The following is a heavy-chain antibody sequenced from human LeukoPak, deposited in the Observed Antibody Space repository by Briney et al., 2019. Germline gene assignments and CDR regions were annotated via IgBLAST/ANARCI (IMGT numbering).Heavy chain of an antibody. CDR3: ARDLLGMDV. CDR1: GFTFSNYA. CDR2: ISYDGTNE. J-gene: IGHJ6*02. V-gene: IGHV3-30-3*01. Sequence: PGVSLRLSCAAAGFTFSNYAMHWVRQAPGKGLEWVAVISYDGTNEYYADSVKGRFTISRDNSKNTLYLQMDSLRVEDTAVYYCARDLLGMDVWGQGTTVSVSS.